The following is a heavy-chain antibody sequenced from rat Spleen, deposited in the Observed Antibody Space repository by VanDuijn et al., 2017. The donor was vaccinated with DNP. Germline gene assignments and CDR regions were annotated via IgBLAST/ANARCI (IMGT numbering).Heavy chain of an antibody. CDR3: ARWNIGTSTLDY. D-gene: IGHD1-5*01. V-gene: IGHV3-3*01. J-gene: IGHJ3*01. CDR2: INSAGST. CDR1: GYSISSNYR. Sequence: EVQLQESGPGLVKPSQSLSLTCSVTGYSISSNYRWNWIRKFPGNTLEWMGYINSAGSTKYNPSLKSRISITRDTSKNQFFLQLNSVTTEDTATYYCARWNIGTSTLDYWGQGTLVTVSS.